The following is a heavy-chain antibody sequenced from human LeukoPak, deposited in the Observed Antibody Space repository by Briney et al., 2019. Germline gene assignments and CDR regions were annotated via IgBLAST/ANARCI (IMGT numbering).Heavy chain of an antibody. Sequence: PSETLSLTCTVSGGSISRYYWSWIRQPPGKGLEWIGSTYHSGSTYYNPSLKSRVTISVDTSKNQFSLKLSSVTAADTAVYYCARVQQWLVDYWGQGTLVTVSS. V-gene: IGHV4-38-2*02. J-gene: IGHJ4*02. CDR1: GGSISRYY. D-gene: IGHD6-19*01. CDR2: TYHSGST. CDR3: ARVQQWLVDY.